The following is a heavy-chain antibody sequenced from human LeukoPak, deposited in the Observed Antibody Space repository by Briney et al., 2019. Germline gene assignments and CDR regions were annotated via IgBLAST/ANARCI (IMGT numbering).Heavy chain of an antibody. J-gene: IGHJ4*02. V-gene: IGHV3-23*01. CDR1: GFTFNNYA. CDR2: ISGSGGST. Sequence: GGSLRLSCAASGFTFNNYAMSWVRQAPGKGLEWVSTISGSGGSTYYADSVKGRFTTSRDNAKNTLFLQMNSLRAEDTAVYYCTRDFDFSSAIWGQGTLVTVSS. CDR3: TRDFDFSSAI. D-gene: IGHD3-3*01.